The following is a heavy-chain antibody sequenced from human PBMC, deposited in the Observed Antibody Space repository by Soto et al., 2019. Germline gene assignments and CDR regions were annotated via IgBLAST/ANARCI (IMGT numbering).Heavy chain of an antibody. D-gene: IGHD2-8*01. CDR1: GYNFRTFW. CDR2: IYPVDSET. J-gene: IGHJ4*02. CDR3: ARGRHNGGEGYFDF. Sequence: PGESLKISCSTSGYNFRTFWIGWLRQMPGKGLEWMGLIYPVDSETKYSPSFEGQVTMSSDSYISATYLQWSSLQASDTAIYCCARGRHNGGEGYFDFWGQGTLVTVSS. V-gene: IGHV5-51*01.